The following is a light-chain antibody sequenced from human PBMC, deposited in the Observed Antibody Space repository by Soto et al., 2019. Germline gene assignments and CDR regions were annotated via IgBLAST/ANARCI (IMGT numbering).Light chain of an antibody. CDR2: GAS. J-gene: IGKJ2*01. CDR3: QQRSNWPPYT. Sequence: DIVLTQSPATLSLSPGERATLSCRASQSVSSYLAWYQQKPGQAPRLLIYGASNRATGIPARFSGSGSGTDFTLTISSLEPEDFAVYYCQQRSNWPPYTFGQGTKLEIK. CDR1: QSVSSY. V-gene: IGKV3-11*01.